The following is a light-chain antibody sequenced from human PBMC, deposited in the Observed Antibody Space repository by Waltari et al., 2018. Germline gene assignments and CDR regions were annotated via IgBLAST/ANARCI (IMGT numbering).Light chain of an antibody. V-gene: IGKV1-5*03. Sequence: DIQMTQSPSTLSASLGDRVSITCRASQNIHSWLAWYQQKPGKAPKLLFYKASTLQTGVPSRFSGSVSGTDFTLTISSLQPDDVATYYCQQYDTVPYTFGLGTKVE. CDR1: QNIHSW. CDR2: KAS. J-gene: IGKJ2*01. CDR3: QQYDTVPYT.